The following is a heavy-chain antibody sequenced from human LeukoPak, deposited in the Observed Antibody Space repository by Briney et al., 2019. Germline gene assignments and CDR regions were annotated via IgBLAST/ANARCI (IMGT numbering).Heavy chain of an antibody. V-gene: IGHV3-74*01. CDR2: LDSDGIDT. Sequence: PGGSLRLSCAASGFTFSNYWMHWVRQAPGMGLVWASHLDSDGIDTSYADSVKGRFTISRDNAKNTLYLQMNSLRAEDTAVYYCARGLPTNAFDIWGQGTMVTVSS. J-gene: IGHJ3*02. CDR1: GFTFSNYW. D-gene: IGHD5-24*01. CDR3: ARGLPTNAFDI.